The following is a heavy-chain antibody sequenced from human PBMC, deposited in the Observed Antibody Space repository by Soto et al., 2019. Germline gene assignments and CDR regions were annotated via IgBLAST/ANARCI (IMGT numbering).Heavy chain of an antibody. D-gene: IGHD2-2*01. Sequence: QVQLVQSAAEVKEPGSSVKISCKAPGDTLINYSFSWMRQALGQGLEWIGGIVPTSGGPNSADKFHDRLTITADRSTDTVTMQLSSLTSDDTAVYYCARVGIRLIPADLGGGYHFQGLDVWGQGTKITVS. V-gene: IGHV1-69*01. CDR3: ARVGIRLIPADLGGGYHFQGLDV. CDR1: GDTLINYS. CDR2: IVPTSGGP. J-gene: IGHJ6*02.